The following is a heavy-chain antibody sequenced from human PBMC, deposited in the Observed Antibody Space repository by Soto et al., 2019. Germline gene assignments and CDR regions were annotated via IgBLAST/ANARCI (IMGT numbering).Heavy chain of an antibody. CDR1: GFTFSSYA. CDR3: ARGPRGWLVSYFDY. D-gene: IGHD5-12*01. CDR2: ISYDGSNN. J-gene: IGHJ4*02. V-gene: IGHV3-30-3*01. Sequence: QVQLVESGGGVVQPGRSLRLSCAASGFTFSSYAMHWVRQAPGKGLEWVAVISYDGSNNYYADSVKGRFTISRDNSKNTLYLQMNSLRAEDTAVYYCARGPRGWLVSYFDYWGQGTLVTVSS.